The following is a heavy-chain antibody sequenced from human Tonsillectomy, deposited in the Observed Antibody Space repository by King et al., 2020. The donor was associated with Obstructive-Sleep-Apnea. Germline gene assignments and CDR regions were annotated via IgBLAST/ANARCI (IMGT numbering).Heavy chain of an antibody. CDR2: INHSGST. Sequence: VQLQQWGAGLLKPSETLSLTCAVYCGSFMGYYCSWIRQPPGKGLGWIGEINHSGSTNYNPSLKSRVTISVDTSKNQFSLKLSSVTAADTAVYYCALYGDYVSFALWGQGTLVTVSS. J-gene: IGHJ4*02. D-gene: IGHD4-17*01. CDR1: CGSFMGYY. CDR3: ALYGDYVSFAL. V-gene: IGHV4-34*01.